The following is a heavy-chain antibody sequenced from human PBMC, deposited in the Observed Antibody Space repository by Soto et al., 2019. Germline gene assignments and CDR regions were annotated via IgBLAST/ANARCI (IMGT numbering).Heavy chain of an antibody. Sequence: SETLSLTCTASGGSISSLSYYWGWIRQPPGKGLEWIGSIYYSGSTYYNPSLKSRVTISVDTSKNQFSLKLSSVTAADTAVYYCARYQLLLSPDNWFDPRGQGTLVTVSS. J-gene: IGHJ5*02. CDR1: GGSISSLSYY. D-gene: IGHD2-2*01. CDR3: ARYQLLLSPDNWFDP. CDR2: IYYSGST. V-gene: IGHV4-39*01.